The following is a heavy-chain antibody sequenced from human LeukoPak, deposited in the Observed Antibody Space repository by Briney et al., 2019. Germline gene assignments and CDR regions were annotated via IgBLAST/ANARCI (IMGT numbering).Heavy chain of an antibody. J-gene: IGHJ4*02. Sequence: GESLKISCKGSGYSFTNYWIGWVRQMPRKGQEWMGITHPGDSGTIYSPSFQGQVTMSIDESITTAYLQWSSLRASDSAIYYCARGGTYRYGSSDYWGQGTLVTVSS. CDR1: GYSFTNYW. CDR3: ARGGTYRYGSSDY. D-gene: IGHD5-18*01. CDR2: THPGDSGT. V-gene: IGHV5-51*01.